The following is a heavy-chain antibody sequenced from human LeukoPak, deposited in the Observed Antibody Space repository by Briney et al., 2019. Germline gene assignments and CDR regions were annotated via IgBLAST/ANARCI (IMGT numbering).Heavy chain of an antibody. Sequence: GGSLRLSCAVSGFTFSTYNMNWVRQAPGKGLEWISYISSSSGSIYYADSVRGRFTISRDNSKNTLYLLMNSLILEDTAVYYCAREVVSIPSYFDSWGQGTLVPVSS. V-gene: IGHV3-48*01. CDR2: ISSSSGSI. D-gene: IGHD2-21*01. CDR3: AREVVSIPSYFDS. J-gene: IGHJ4*02. CDR1: GFTFSTYN.